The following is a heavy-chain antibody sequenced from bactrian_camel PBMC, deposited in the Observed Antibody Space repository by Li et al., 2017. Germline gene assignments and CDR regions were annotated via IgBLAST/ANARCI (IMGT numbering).Heavy chain of an antibody. CDR2: ITNDGTDYK. CDR3: AARGLGADCSGPRRSSAEYVY. CDR1: GLAFAETD. V-gene: IGHV3S53*01. D-gene: IGHD3*01. J-gene: IGHJ4*01. Sequence: HVQLVESGGDSVQPGGSLRLSCTASGLAFAETDIGWYRQAPGSECELVSTITNDGTDYKYLADSVKGRFTMSQDIAKNTVYLQMNTLKPEDTAVYYCAARGLGADCSGPRRSSAEYVYWGQGTQVTVS.